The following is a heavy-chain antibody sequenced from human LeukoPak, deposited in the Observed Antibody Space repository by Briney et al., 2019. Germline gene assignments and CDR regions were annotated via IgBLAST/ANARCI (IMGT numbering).Heavy chain of an antibody. CDR2: IIPLFPIS. V-gene: IGHV1-69*13. CDR3: ARASGLNYGFEY. J-gene: IGHJ4*02. CDR1: GGSFRNHA. D-gene: IGHD5-18*01. Sequence: SVKVSCKASGGSFRNHAISWVRRAPGQGLEWMGGIIPLFPISKYAQRFQGRVTITADESTGTAYMELSSLSSEDTALYYCARASGLNYGFEYWGQGTLVTVSS.